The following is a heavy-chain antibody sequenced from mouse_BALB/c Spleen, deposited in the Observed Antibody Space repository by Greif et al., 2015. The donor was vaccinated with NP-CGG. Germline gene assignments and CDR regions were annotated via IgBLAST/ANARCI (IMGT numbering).Heavy chain of an antibody. CDR3: ASYYGSSAY. CDR1: GYTFTSYW. J-gene: IGHJ3*01. D-gene: IGHD1-1*01. V-gene: IGHV1-7*01. Sequence: VKLMESGAELAKPGASVKMSCKASGYTFTSYWMHWVKQRPGQGLEWIGYINPSTGYTEYNQKFKDKATLTADKSSSTAYMQLGSLTSEDSAVYYCASYYGSSAYWGQGTLVTVSA. CDR2: INPSTGYT.